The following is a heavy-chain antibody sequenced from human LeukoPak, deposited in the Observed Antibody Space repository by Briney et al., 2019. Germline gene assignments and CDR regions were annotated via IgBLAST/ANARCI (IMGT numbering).Heavy chain of an antibody. CDR1: GGSISSYY. CDR3: ARVLPERFGSFDP. Sequence: SETLSLTCTVSGGSISSYYWSWIRQPPGKGLEWIGYIYYSGSTNYNPSLESRVTISVDTSKNQFSLNLSSVTASDTAVYYCARVLPERFGSFDPWGQGTLVTVSS. J-gene: IGHJ5*02. D-gene: IGHD3-16*01. CDR2: IYYSGST. V-gene: IGHV4-59*01.